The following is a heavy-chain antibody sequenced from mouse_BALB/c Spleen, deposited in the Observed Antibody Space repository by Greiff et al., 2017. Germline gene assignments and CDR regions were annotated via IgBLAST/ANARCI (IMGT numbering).Heavy chain of an antibody. V-gene: IGHV1-14*01. CDR1: GYTFTDYA. D-gene: IGHD3-2*01. Sequence: EVQLQESGAELVRPGVSVKISCKGSGYTFTDYAMHWVKQKPGQGLEWIGYINPYNDGTKYNEKFKGKATLTSDKSSSTAYMELSSLTSEDSAVYYCARGDSSGYVSYAMDYWGQGTSVTVSS. CDR3: ARGDSSGYVSYAMDY. J-gene: IGHJ4*01. CDR2: INPYNDGT.